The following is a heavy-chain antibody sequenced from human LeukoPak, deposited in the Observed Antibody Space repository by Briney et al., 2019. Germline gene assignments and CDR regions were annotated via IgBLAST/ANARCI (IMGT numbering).Heavy chain of an antibody. CDR3: ARARGGNFLRLDAFDI. Sequence: SETLPLTCAVYGGSFSGYYWSWIRQPPGKGLEWIGEINHSGSTNYNPSLKSRVTISVDTSKNQFSLKLSSVTAADTAVYYCARARGGNFLRLDAFDIWGQGTMVTVSS. D-gene: IGHD4-23*01. V-gene: IGHV4-34*01. CDR2: INHSGST. J-gene: IGHJ3*02. CDR1: GGSFSGYY.